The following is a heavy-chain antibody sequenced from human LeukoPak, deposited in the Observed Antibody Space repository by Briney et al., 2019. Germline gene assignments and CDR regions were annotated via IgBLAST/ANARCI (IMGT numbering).Heavy chain of an antibody. CDR1: GFSLKSPW. D-gene: IGHD1-26*01. J-gene: IGHJ3*02. V-gene: IGHV3-7*01. CDR2: IKEDGSEK. CDR3: ARPGIAGGAFDI. Sequence: GGSLRLSCAASGFSLKSPWMNCVRQVPGKGLEWVGNIKEDGSEKYHVDSVEGRFTISRDNAKKSMYLQMNSLRAEDTAVYYCARPGIAGGAFDIWGQGIMVTVSS.